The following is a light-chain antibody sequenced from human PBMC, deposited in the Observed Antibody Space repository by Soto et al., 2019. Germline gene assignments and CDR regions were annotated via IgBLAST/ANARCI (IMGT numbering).Light chain of an antibody. CDR3: QQYNNWPFPSWT. Sequence: EIVMTQSPATLSVSPGERATLFCRASQSVSSNLAWYQQKPGQAPRLPIYGASTRATGIPARFSGSGSGTEFTLTLSSLQSEDFAVYYCQQYNNWPFPSWTFGQGTKVEIK. J-gene: IGKJ1*01. CDR1: QSVSSN. V-gene: IGKV3-15*01. CDR2: GAS.